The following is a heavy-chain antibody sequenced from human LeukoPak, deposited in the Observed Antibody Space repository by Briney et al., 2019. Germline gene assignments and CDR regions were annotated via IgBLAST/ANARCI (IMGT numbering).Heavy chain of an antibody. D-gene: IGHD6-13*01. CDR1: GGSISSGGYY. Sequence: PSETLSLTCTVSGGSISSGGYYWSWIRQHPGKGLEWIGYIYCSGSTYYNPSLKSRVTISVDTSKKQFSLKLSSVTAADTAVYYCARGYSSSWNYFDYWGQGTLVTVSS. V-gene: IGHV4-31*03. J-gene: IGHJ4*02. CDR3: ARGYSSSWNYFDY. CDR2: IYCSGST.